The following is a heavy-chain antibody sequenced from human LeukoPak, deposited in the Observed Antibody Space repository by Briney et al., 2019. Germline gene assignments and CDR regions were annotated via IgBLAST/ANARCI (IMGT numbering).Heavy chain of an antibody. CDR3: ARETIGAFDI. J-gene: IGHJ3*02. D-gene: IGHD4/OR15-4a*01. CDR2: ISYDGSNK. CDR1: GFTFSSYG. Sequence: GSLRLSCAASGFTFSSYGMHWVRQAPGKGLEWVAVISYDGSNKYYADSVKGRFTISRDNAKNSLYLQMNSLRAEDTAVYYCARETIGAFDIWGQGTMVTVSS. V-gene: IGHV3-30*03.